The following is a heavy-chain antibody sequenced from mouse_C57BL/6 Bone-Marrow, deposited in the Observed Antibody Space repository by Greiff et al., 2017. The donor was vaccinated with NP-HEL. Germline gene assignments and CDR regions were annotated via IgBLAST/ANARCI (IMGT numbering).Heavy chain of an antibody. CDR2: IYPRSGNT. J-gene: IGHJ1*03. D-gene: IGHD1-1*01. Sequence: QVQLKESGAELARPGASVNLSCTASGYTFTSYGISWVNQRTGQGLEWIGEIYPRSGNTYYNEKFKGKATLTADKSSSTAYMELRSVTSEDSAVYFCARLTTVVVTRYFDVWGTGTTVTVSA. CDR3: ARLTTVVVTRYFDV. CDR1: GYTFTSYG. V-gene: IGHV1-81*01.